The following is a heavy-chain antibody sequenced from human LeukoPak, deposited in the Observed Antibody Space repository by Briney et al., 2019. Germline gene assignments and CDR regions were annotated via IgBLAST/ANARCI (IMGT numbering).Heavy chain of an antibody. CDR3: ARESIAATFDI. CDR1: GGSISSGGYY. D-gene: IGHD6-6*01. CDR2: IYHSGST. J-gene: IGHJ3*02. Sequence: SETLSLTCTVSGGSISSGGYYWSWIRQPPGKGLEWIGYIYHSGSTYYNPSLKSRVTISVDRSKNQFSLKLSSVTAADTAVYYCARESIAATFDIWGQGTMVTVSS. V-gene: IGHV4-30-2*01.